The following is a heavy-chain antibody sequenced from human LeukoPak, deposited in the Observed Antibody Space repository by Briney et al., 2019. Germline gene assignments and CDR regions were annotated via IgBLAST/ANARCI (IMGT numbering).Heavy chain of an antibody. J-gene: IGHJ4*02. CDR3: ARDGAYCSGGSCYSGFDY. CDR1: GFTFSDYY. Sequence: GGSLRLSCAASGFTFSDYYMNWIRQAPGKGLEWVSYISSSSSTIYYADSVKGRFTISRDNAKNSLYLQMNSLRAEDTAVYYCARDGAYCSGGSCYSGFDYWGQGTLVTVSS. D-gene: IGHD2-15*01. V-gene: IGHV3-11*04. CDR2: ISSSSSTI.